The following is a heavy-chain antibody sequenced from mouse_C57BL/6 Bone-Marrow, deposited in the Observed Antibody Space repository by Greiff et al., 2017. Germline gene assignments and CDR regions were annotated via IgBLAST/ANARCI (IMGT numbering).Heavy chain of an antibody. CDR3: ARSYYWYFDV. CDR1: GFTFSDYY. Sequence: EVKLMESGGGLVQPGGSLKLSCAASGFTFSDYYMYWVRQTPEKRLEWVAYISNGGGSTYYPDTVKGRFTISRDNAKNTLYLQMSRLKSEDTAMYYCARSYYWYFDVWGTGTTVTVSS. CDR2: ISNGGGST. J-gene: IGHJ1*03. V-gene: IGHV5-12*01.